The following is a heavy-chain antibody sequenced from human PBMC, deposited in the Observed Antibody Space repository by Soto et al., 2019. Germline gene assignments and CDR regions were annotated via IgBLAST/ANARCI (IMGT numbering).Heavy chain of an antibody. Sequence: SETLSLTCTVSGGSVSSGSYYWSWIRQPPGKGLEWIGYIYYSGSTNYNPSLKSRVTISVDTSKNQFSLKLSSVTAADTAVYYCARDKLERRDRRGIDYWGQGTLVTVSS. V-gene: IGHV4-61*01. J-gene: IGHJ4*02. CDR3: ARDKLERRDRRGIDY. CDR1: GGSVSSGSYY. CDR2: IYYSGST. D-gene: IGHD1-1*01.